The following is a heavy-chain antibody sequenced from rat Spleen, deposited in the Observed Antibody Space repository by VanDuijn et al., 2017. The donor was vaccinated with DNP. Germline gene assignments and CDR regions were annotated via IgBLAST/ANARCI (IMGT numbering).Heavy chain of an antibody. V-gene: IGHV1-43*01. D-gene: IGHD4-3*01. CDR1: GYTFTTYY. J-gene: IGHJ3*01. CDR2: IYTGSGGT. Sequence: QVQLQQSGAELAKPDSSVKISCRASGYTFTTYYIGWIKQTTGQGLEYIGYIYTGSGGTNYNEKFKGKATLTVDKSSSTAFMQLSSLTPADSAVYYCASSWVGVRGIWFAFWGQGTLVTVSS. CDR3: ASSWVGVRGIWFAF.